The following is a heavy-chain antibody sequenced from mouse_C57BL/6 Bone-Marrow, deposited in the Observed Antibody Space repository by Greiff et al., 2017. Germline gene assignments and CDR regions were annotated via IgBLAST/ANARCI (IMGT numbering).Heavy chain of an antibody. CDR3: ARRYIYYARDY. Sequence: VQLQPSGAELVRPGASVKLSCKASGYTFTDYYINWVKQRPGQGLEWIARIYPGSGNTYYNEKFKGKATLTAEKSSSTAYMQLSSLTSEDSAVYFGARRYIYYARDYWGQGTSVTVSS. J-gene: IGHJ4*01. CDR2: IYPGSGNT. V-gene: IGHV1-76*01. D-gene: IGHD1-1*01. CDR1: GYTFTDYY.